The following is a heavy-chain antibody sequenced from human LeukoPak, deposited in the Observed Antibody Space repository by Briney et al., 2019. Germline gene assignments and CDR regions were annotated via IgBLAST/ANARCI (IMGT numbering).Heavy chain of an antibody. J-gene: IGHJ4*02. CDR1: GGSISSYY. Sequence: SETLSLTCTVSGGSISSYYWSWIRQPAGKGLEWIGRIYTSGSTNYNPSLKRRVTMSVDTSKNQFSLKLSSVTAADTAVYYCARDGIRLGELSLGYYFDYWGQGTLVTVSS. CDR2: IYTSGST. D-gene: IGHD3-16*02. CDR3: ARDGIRLGELSLGYYFDY. V-gene: IGHV4-4*07.